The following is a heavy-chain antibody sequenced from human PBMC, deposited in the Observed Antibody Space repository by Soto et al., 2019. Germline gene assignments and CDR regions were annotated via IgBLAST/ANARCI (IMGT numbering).Heavy chain of an antibody. CDR3: AKEGFAS. J-gene: IGHJ4*02. CDR2: ISWHSANT. CDR1: GFTFEHNS. V-gene: IGHV3-9*01. Sequence: EVQLVESGGGLIQPGRSLRLACVASGFTFEHNSMHWVRQAPGKGLEWVSGISWHSANTGYADSVKGRFTISRDNAKKPRYLEVKSVRAEDRALYYCAKEGFASWGQGTLVTVSS.